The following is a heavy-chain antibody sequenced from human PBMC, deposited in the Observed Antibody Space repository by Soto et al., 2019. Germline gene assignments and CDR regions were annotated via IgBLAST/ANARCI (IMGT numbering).Heavy chain of an antibody. V-gene: IGHV1-69*02. CDR2: IIPILGIA. D-gene: IGHD6-19*01. J-gene: IGHJ1*01. Sequence: QVQLVQSGAEVKKPGSSVKVSCKASGGTFSSYTISWVRQAPGQGLEWMGRIIPILGIANYAQKFQGRVTITADKSTSTAYMELSSLRSEDTAVYYCARVERIAVAGTLRHFQHWGQGTLVTVSS. CDR1: GGTFSSYT. CDR3: ARVERIAVAGTLRHFQH.